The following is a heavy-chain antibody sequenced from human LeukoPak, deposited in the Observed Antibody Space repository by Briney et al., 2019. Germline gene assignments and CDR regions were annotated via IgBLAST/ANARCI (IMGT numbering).Heavy chain of an antibody. Sequence: PGGSLRLSCTASGFTFGDYAMSWVRQAPGKGLERVGFIRSKAYGGTTEYAASVKGRFTISRDDSKSIAYLQMNSLKTEDTAVYYCTRDPDYGDYGFDYWGQGTLVTVSS. CDR2: IRSKAYGGTT. V-gene: IGHV3-49*04. D-gene: IGHD4-17*01. J-gene: IGHJ4*02. CDR3: TRDPDYGDYGFDY. CDR1: GFTFGDYA.